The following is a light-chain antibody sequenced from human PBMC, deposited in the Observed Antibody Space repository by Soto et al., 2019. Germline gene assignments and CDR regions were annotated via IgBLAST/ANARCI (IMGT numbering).Light chain of an antibody. V-gene: IGKV3-11*01. Sequence: EIVLTQSPATLSLSPGERATLSCRASQSVSSYLAWYQQKPGQAPRLLIYDASNRATGIPARFSGSGSGTDFTLTISSLEPEDFATYYCQQTYSPPWTFGQGTKVEV. CDR3: QQTYSPPWT. CDR1: QSVSSY. J-gene: IGKJ1*01. CDR2: DAS.